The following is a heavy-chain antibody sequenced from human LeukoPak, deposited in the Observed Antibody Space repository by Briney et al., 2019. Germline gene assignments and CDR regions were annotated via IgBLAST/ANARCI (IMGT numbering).Heavy chain of an antibody. CDR1: GFTFSSYA. D-gene: IGHD2-15*01. CDR2: ISGSGGST. J-gene: IGHJ4*02. CDR3: AKHPSPYCSGGSCYVDY. V-gene: IGHV3-23*01. Sequence: QPGGSLRLSCAASGFTFSSYAMHWVRQAPGKGLEWVSAISGSGGSTYYADSVKGRFTISRDNSKNTLYLQMNSLRAEDTAVYYCAKHPSPYCSGGSCYVDYWGQGTLVTVSS.